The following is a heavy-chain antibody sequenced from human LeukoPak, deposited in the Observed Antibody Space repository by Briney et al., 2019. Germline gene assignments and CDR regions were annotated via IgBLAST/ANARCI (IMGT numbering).Heavy chain of an antibody. CDR3: ARGLWYYDILTGYRHPYYFDY. CDR1: GVSFSGYY. V-gene: IGHV4-34*01. D-gene: IGHD3-9*01. Sequence: SETLSLTCAVYGVSFSGYYWSWIRQPPGKGLEWIGEINHSGSTNYNPSLKSRVTISVDTSKNQFSLKLSSVTAADTAVYYCARGLWYYDILTGYRHPYYFDYWGQGTLVTVSS. CDR2: INHSGST. J-gene: IGHJ4*02.